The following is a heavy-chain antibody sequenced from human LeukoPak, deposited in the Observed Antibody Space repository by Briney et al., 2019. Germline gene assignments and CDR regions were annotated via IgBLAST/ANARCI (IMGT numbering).Heavy chain of an antibody. CDR3: ARVVGATRDWFDP. V-gene: IGHV4-39*01. Sequence: PSETLSLTCTVSGGSISSSSYYWGWIRQPPGKGLEWIGSIYYSGSTYYNPSLKSRVTISVDTSKNQFSLKLSSVTAADTAVYYCARVVGATRDWFDPWGQGTLDTVSS. CDR1: GGSISSSSYY. D-gene: IGHD1-26*01. CDR2: IYYSGST. J-gene: IGHJ5*02.